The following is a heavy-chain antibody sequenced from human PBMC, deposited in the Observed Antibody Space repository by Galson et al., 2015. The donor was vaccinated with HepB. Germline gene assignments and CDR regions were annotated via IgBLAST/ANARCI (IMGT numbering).Heavy chain of an antibody. CDR1: GYTFTGYY. D-gene: IGHD3-10*01. V-gene: IGHV1-2*02. Sequence: SCKASGYTFTGYYMHWVRQAPGQGLEWMGWINPNSGGTNYAQKFQGRVAMTRDTSISTAYMELSGLRSDDTALYYCASQVTARGVMHFDYWGQGTLVTVSS. J-gene: IGHJ4*02. CDR2: INPNSGGT. CDR3: ASQVTARGVMHFDY.